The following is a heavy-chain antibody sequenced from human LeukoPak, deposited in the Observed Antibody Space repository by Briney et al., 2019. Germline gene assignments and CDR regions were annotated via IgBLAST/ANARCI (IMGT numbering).Heavy chain of an antibody. CDR2: IYHSGSA. D-gene: IGHD5/OR15-5a*01. Sequence: PSETLSLTCAVSGHSISSGYYWGWIRQPPGKGLEWIGSIYHSGSAYYNPSLKSRVTISVDTSKNQFSLKLSSVTAADTAVYYCARVSVEGVDYWGQGTLVTVSS. J-gene: IGHJ4*02. V-gene: IGHV4-38-2*01. CDR3: ARVSVEGVDY. CDR1: GHSISSGYY.